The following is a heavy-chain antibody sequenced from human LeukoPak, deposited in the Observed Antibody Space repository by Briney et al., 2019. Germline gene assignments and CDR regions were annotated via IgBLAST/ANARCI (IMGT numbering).Heavy chain of an antibody. CDR1: GYTFTGYY. CDR2: INPNSGGT. CDR3: ARAMGGSGSYLFGGFDP. D-gene: IGHD3-10*01. J-gene: IGHJ5*02. Sequence: ASVKVSCKASGYTFTGYYMHWVRQAPGQGLEWMGWINPNSGGTNYAQKFQGWVTMTRDTSISTAYMELSRLRSDDTAVYYCARAMGGSGSYLFGGFDPWGQGTLVTVSS. V-gene: IGHV1-2*04.